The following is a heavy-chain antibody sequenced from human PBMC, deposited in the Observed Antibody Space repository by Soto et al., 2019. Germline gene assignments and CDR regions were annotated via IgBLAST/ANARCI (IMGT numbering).Heavy chain of an antibody. CDR3: ARYPTTNGGYVIWYYYYGMDV. V-gene: IGHV3-7*05. CDR1: GFTFSSYW. CDR2: IKQDGSEK. Sequence: EVQLVESGGGLVQPGGSLRLSCAASGFTFSSYWMSWVRQAPGKGLEWVANIKQDGSEKYYVDSVKGRFTISRDNAKNSLYLQMNSLRAEDTAMYYCARYPTTNGGYVIWYYYYGMDVWGQGTTVTVSS. D-gene: IGHD5-12*01. J-gene: IGHJ6*02.